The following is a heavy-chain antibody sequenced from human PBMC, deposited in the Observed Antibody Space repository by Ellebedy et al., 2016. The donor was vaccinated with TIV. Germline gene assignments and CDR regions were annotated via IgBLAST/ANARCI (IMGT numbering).Heavy chain of an antibody. CDR1: GFTFSNAW. V-gene: IGHV3-15*01. CDR3: TTAYLKVWSGFDY. J-gene: IGHJ4*02. Sequence: PGGSLRLSCAASGFTFSNAWMSWVRQAPGKGLEWVGRIKSKTDGGTTDYAAPVKGRFTISRDDSKNTLYLQMNSLKTEDTAVYYCTTAYLKVWSGFDYWGQGTLVTVSS. CDR2: IKSKTDGGTT. D-gene: IGHD3-3*01.